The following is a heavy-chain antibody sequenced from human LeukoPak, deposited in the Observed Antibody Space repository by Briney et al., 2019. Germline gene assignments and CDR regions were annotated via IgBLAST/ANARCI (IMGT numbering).Heavy chain of an antibody. D-gene: IGHD4-11*01. CDR3: ARGTATVITYYYYYMDV. CDR2: IYHSGNT. CDR1: GYSISSGYY. V-gene: IGHV4-38-2*01. J-gene: IGHJ6*03. Sequence: PSETLSLTCAVSGYSISSGYYWGWIRPPPGKGLEGIWSIYHSGNTYYNPSLKSRFTISVDTSKNQFSLKLNSVTAADTAVYSCARGTATVITYYYYYMDVWGKGTTVTVSS.